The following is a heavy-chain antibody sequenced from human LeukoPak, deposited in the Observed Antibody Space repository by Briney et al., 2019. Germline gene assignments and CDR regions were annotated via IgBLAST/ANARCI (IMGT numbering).Heavy chain of an antibody. D-gene: IGHD3-16*01. Sequence: GASVKVSCKASGYTFTSYDINWVRQAPGQGLEWVGWMNPNSGNTGYAQKFQGRVTMTRNTSISTAYMELSSLRSEDTAVYYCARGRIRGGRRYYYYYYMDVWGKGTTVTISS. CDR3: ARGRIRGGRRYYYYYYMDV. CDR2: MNPNSGNT. J-gene: IGHJ6*03. CDR1: GYTFTSYD. V-gene: IGHV1-8*01.